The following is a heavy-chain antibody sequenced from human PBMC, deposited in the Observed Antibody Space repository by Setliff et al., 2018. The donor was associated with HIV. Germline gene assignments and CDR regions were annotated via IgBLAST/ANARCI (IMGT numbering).Heavy chain of an antibody. CDR2: ISGSGGST. J-gene: IGHJ4*02. CDR3: ARKGYSGSYGY. Sequence: GGSLRLSCAASGFTFSSYAMSWVRQAPGKGLEWVSAISGSGGSTYYADSVKGRFTISRDNSKNTLYLQMNSLRAEDTAAYYCARKGYSGSYGYWGQGTLVTVSS. D-gene: IGHD1-26*01. V-gene: IGHV3-23*01. CDR1: GFTFSSYA.